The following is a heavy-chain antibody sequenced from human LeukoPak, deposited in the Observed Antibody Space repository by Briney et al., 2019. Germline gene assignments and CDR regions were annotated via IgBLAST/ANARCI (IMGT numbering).Heavy chain of an antibody. D-gene: IGHD4-17*01. V-gene: IGHV1-46*01. J-gene: IGHJ4*02. CDR1: GYTFISYY. Sequence: GASVKVSCKASGYTFISYYMHWVRQVPGQGLEWMGIINPNGDITSYAQKFQGRVTMTRDMSTSTVYMELNSLRSEDTAVYYCARASGYGDYHKVAFDYWGQGTLVTVSS. CDR3: ARASGYGDYHKVAFDY. CDR2: INPNGDIT.